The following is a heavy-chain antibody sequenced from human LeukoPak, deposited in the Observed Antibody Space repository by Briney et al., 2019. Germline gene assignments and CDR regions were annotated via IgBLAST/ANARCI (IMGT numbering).Heavy chain of an antibody. CDR1: GFTFSSYG. D-gene: IGHD3-10*01. CDR3: AREQYGSDDALDI. J-gene: IGHJ3*02. CDR2: IWYDGSNK. V-gene: IGHV3-33*01. Sequence: HPGGSLRLSCAASGFTFSSYGMHWVRQAPGTGLEWVAVIWYDGSNKYYADSVKGRFTVSRDNSKNTLDLQMSSLRAEDTAVYYCAREQYGSDDALDIWGQGTLVTVSS.